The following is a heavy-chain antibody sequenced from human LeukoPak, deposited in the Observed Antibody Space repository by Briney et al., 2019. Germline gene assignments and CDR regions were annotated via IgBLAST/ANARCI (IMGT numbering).Heavy chain of an antibody. V-gene: IGHV4-31*03. CDR1: GGSISSGGYY. J-gene: IGHJ6*03. Sequence: SETLSLTCTVSGGSISSGGYYWSWIRQHPGKGLEWIGYIYYSGSTYYNPSLKSRVTISVDTSKNQFSLKLSSVTAADTAVYYCAREVDYYGSGGYRDVWGKGTTVTVSS. D-gene: IGHD3-10*01. CDR2: IYYSGST. CDR3: AREVDYYGSGGYRDV.